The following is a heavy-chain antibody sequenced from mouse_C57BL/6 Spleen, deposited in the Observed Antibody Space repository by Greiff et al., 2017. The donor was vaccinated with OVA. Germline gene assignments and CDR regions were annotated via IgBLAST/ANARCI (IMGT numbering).Heavy chain of an antibody. CDR1: GFNIKDYY. V-gene: IGHV14-2*01. J-gene: IGHJ2*01. CDR3: ARWGDSSGHYVDY. CDR2: IDPEDGDT. Sequence: VQLQQSGAELVKPGASVKLSCTASGFNIKDYYMPWVKQRTEQGLEWIGRIDPEDGDTKYAPNFPGQATITADTSSNTAYLQLSSLTSEDTAVYYCARWGDSSGHYVDYWGQGTTLTVSS. D-gene: IGHD3-2*02.